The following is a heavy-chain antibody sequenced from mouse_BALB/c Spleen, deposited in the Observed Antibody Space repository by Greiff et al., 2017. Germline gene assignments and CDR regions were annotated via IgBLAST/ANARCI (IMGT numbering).Heavy chain of an antibody. CDR3: ARYLYYYGSSPYAMDY. D-gene: IGHD1-1*01. J-gene: IGHJ4*01. CDR2: IYPGDGDT. V-gene: IGHV1-80*01. Sequence: QVQLQQSGAELVRPGSSVKISCKASGYAFSSYWMNWVKQRPGQGLEWIGQIYPGDGDTNYNGKFKGKATLTADKSSSTAYMQLSSLTSEDSAVYFCARYLYYYGSSPYAMDYWGQGTSVTVSS. CDR1: GYAFSSYW.